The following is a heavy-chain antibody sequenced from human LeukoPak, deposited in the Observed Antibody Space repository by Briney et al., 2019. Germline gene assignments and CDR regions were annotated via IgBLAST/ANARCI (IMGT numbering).Heavy chain of an antibody. CDR3: TRNAGDV. D-gene: IGHD7-27*01. V-gene: IGHV4-4*07. CDR2: IYTSGGT. CDR1: GSSISNYY. J-gene: IGHJ4*02. Sequence: SSETLSLTCTVSGSSISNYYWTWIRQPAGKGLEWIGRIYTSGGTNYNPSLKTRVTMSVDTSKNQVSLKLSSVTAADTAVYYCTRNAGDVWGQGTLVTVSS.